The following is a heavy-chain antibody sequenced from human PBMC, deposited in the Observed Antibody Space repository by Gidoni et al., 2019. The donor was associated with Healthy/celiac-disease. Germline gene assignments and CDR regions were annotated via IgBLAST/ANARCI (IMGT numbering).Heavy chain of an antibody. Sequence: NPSLKSRVTISVDTSKNQFSLKLSSVTAADTAVYYCARALRYSGYAGQGWFDPWGQGTLVTVSS. J-gene: IGHJ5*02. D-gene: IGHD5-12*01. V-gene: IGHV4-34*01. CDR3: ARALRYSGYAGQGWFDP.